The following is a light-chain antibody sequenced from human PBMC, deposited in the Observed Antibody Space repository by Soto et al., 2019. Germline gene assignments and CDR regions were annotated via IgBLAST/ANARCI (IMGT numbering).Light chain of an antibody. CDR1: ESISSH. CDR2: EAS. J-gene: IGKJ1*01. V-gene: IGKV3-15*01. CDR3: QQYYYWWT. Sequence: EIVMTQSPATLSVSPGERATLSCRASESISSHLAWYQQKPGQAPRLLIYEASTRVTGISARFSGSGSRTEFTLTISSLQSEDFAVYYCQQYYYWWTFGQGTRVEIK.